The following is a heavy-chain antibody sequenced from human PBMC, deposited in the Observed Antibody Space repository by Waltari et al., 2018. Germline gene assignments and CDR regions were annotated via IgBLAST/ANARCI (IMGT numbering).Heavy chain of an antibody. J-gene: IGHJ6*02. V-gene: IGHV3-72*01. CDR2: IRNKANSYTT. CDR3: ARELAVVGHIAMDV. Sequence: EVLLVESGGGLVQPGGSLRLSCAASGFTFSDYYMDWVRQAPGKGLEWVGRIRNKANSYTTEYVASVKGRFTISRDESRNSLYLQMNSLETEDTAVYYCARELAVVGHIAMDVWGQGTTVIVS. CDR1: GFTFSDYY. D-gene: IGHD2-2*01.